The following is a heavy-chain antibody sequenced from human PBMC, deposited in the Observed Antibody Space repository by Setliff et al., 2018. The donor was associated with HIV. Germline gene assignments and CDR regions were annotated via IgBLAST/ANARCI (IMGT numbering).Heavy chain of an antibody. CDR3: ARATATKPFDI. V-gene: IGHV4-34*12. D-gene: IGHD5-18*01. CDR1: GGSFSGYY. J-gene: IGHJ3*02. Sequence: PSETLSLTCAVYGGSFSGYYWTWIRQPPGRGLEWIGEIIHSGGTNYNRSLKSRVTISVDTSKNQFSLNLSSVTAADTALYYCARATATKPFDIWGQGTVVTVSS. CDR2: IIHSGGT.